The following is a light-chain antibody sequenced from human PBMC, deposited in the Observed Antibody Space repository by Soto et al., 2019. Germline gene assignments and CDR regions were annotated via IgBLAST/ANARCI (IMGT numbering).Light chain of an antibody. CDR2: EVS. Sequence: QSALTQPASVSGSPGQSITISCTGTSSDVGGYNFVAWYQQHPGKAPKLMIYEVSNRPSGVSNRFSGSKSDNTASLTISGLQADDEADYYCTSYTSSRSWVFGGGTKLTVL. CDR3: TSYTSSRSWV. V-gene: IGLV2-14*01. J-gene: IGLJ2*01. CDR1: SSDVGGYNF.